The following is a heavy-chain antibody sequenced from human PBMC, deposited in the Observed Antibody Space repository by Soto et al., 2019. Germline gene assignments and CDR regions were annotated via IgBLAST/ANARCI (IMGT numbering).Heavy chain of an antibody. Sequence: GASVKVSCKASGYTFTSYGISWVRQAPGQGLEWMGWISAYNGNTNYAQKLQGRVTMTTDTSTSTAYMELRSLRSDDTAVYYCAGDLGEAGAPTSFDYWGQGTLAPVSP. CDR1: GYTFTSYG. CDR2: ISAYNGNT. J-gene: IGHJ4*02. CDR3: AGDLGEAGAPTSFDY. D-gene: IGHD6-19*01. V-gene: IGHV1-18*01.